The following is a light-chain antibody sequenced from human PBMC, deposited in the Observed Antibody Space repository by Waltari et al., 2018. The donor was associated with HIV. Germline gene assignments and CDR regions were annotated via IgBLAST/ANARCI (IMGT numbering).Light chain of an antibody. CDR2: EDS. Sequence: SYELTQPPSVSVSPGQTARITCSGDALPKKYAYWYQQRSGQAPVLVIYEDSKRPSGIAERCSGSSSGTMVTLTISGAQVEDEADYYCYSTDITSHQRVFGGGTKLTVL. CDR1: ALPKKY. V-gene: IGLV3-10*01. CDR3: YSTDITSHQRV. J-gene: IGLJ3*02.